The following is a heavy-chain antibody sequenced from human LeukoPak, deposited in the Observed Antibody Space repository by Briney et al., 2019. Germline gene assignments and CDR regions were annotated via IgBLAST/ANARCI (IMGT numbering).Heavy chain of an antibody. CDR1: GFTFNRYG. Sequence: QTGGSLRLSCAASGFTFNRYGMHWVRQAPGKGLEWVAVISFDGKISYYADSVKGRFTISRDNSKNTLYLQMNSLRTEDTAVYYCAKRMGPSIAATDLDYWGQGTLVTVSS. V-gene: IGHV3-30*18. J-gene: IGHJ4*02. CDR2: ISFDGKIS. D-gene: IGHD6-13*01. CDR3: AKRMGPSIAATDLDY.